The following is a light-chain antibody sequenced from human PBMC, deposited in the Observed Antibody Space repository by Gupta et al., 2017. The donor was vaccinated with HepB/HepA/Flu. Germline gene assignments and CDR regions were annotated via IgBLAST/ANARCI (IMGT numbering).Light chain of an antibody. CDR1: QSVSNN. CDR2: GAS. J-gene: IGKJ1*01. V-gene: IGKV3-15*01. CDR3: QQYNNWPRT. Sequence: DIVMTQSPATLPVYPGERATLSCRASQSVSNNLAWYQQKPGQAPRLLIYGASTRATGIPARFSGSGSGTEFTLTISSLQSEDFAVYYCQQYNNWPRTFGQGTRVEIK.